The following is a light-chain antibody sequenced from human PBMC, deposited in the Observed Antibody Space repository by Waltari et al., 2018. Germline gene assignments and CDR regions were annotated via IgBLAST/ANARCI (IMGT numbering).Light chain of an antibody. J-gene: IGKJ2*01. Sequence: EIVLTQSPATLSLSPGQRATLSCRASQSVGANLAWYQQKPSQAPRLLISDASNRAAGIPARFSGSGSGTDFTLTISSLEPEDFAVYYCQQRTNWRYTFGQGTKLEIK. V-gene: IGKV3-11*01. CDR3: QQRTNWRYT. CDR1: QSVGAN. CDR2: DAS.